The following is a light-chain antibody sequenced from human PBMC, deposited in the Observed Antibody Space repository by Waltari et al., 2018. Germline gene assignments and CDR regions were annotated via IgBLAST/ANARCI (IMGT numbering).Light chain of an antibody. CDR3: QHYLRVPVT. CDR2: GAS. J-gene: IGKJ1*01. CDR1: QSVSRA. V-gene: IGKV3-20*01. Sequence: EIVLTQSPGTLSLSLGERATLSCMARQSVSRALAWYQQKPGQAPRLLLYGASTRATGIPDRFSGSGSGTDFSLTISRLEPDDFAVYYCQHYLRVPVTFGQGTTVEI.